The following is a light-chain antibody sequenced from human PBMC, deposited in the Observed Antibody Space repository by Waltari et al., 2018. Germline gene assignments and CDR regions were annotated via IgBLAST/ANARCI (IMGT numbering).Light chain of an antibody. CDR2: GAS. V-gene: IGKV3-20*01. J-gene: IGKJ1*01. CDR1: QSVTRA. Sequence: EIVLTQSPGTLSLPPGQSATLSCRTSQSVTRALAWYQQKPGQAPRLLIYGASNRATGIPDRFSGSGSGTDFSLTISSLEPEDFAVYYCQHYLRLPVTFGQGTKVEVK. CDR3: QHYLRLPVT.